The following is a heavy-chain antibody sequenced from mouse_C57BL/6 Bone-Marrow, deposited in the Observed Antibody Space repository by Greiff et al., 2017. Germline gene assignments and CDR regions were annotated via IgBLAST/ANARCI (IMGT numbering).Heavy chain of an antibody. CDR2: INPSSGYT. CDR1: GYTFTSYW. Sequence: VQLQQSGAELAKPGASVKLSCKASGYTFTSYWMHWVKQRPGQGLEWIGYINPSSGYTKYNQKFKDKATLTADKSSSTAYMQLRSLTYEDSAVYDYATDGYCVTFLFAYWGQGTLITLSA. J-gene: IGHJ3*01. D-gene: IGHD2-3*01. V-gene: IGHV1-7*01. CDR3: ATDGYCVTFLFAY.